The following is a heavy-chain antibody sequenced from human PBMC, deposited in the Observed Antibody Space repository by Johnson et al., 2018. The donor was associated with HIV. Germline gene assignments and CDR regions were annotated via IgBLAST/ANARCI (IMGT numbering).Heavy chain of an antibody. D-gene: IGHD6-19*01. Sequence: QVQLVESGGGLVEPGGSLRLSCAASGFTFDDYGMSWVRQAPGKGLEWVTIISYDGSNKYYADSVKGRFTISRDNSKNTLFLQMSSLRAEDTAVYYCARERGYSSILWKLSEAAFDIWGQGTMVTVSS. CDR3: ARERGYSSILWKLSEAAFDI. CDR1: GFTFDDYG. V-gene: IGHV3-30*03. J-gene: IGHJ3*02. CDR2: ISYDGSNK.